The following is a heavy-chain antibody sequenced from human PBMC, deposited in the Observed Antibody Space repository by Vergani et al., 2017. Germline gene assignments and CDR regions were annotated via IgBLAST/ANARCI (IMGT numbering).Heavy chain of an antibody. D-gene: IGHD4-17*01. CDR3: ARFYGDNLGYYFDY. CDR2: IYYSGST. J-gene: IGHJ4*02. Sequence: QVQLQQWGAGLLKPSETLSLTCAVYGGSFSGYYWSWIRQHPGKGLEWIGYIYYSGSTYYNPSLKSLVTIAVDTSKNQFSLKLSSVTAADTAVYYCARFYGDNLGYYFDYWGQGTLVTVSS. CDR1: GGSFSGYY. V-gene: IGHV4-34*01.